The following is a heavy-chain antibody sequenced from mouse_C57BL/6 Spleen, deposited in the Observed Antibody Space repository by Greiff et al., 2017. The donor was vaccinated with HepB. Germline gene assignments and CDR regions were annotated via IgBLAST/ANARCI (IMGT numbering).Heavy chain of an antibody. J-gene: IGHJ1*03. CDR2: IRSKSNNYAT. Sequence: EVKLVESGGGLVQPKGSLKLSCAASGFSFNTYAMNWVRQAPGKGLEWVARIRSKSNNYATYYADSVKDRFTISRDDSESMLYLQMNNLKTEDTAMYYCVRHRKLQGYFDVWGTGTTVTVSS. CDR1: GFSFNTYA. D-gene: IGHD6-1*02. CDR3: VRHRKLQGYFDV. V-gene: IGHV10-1*01.